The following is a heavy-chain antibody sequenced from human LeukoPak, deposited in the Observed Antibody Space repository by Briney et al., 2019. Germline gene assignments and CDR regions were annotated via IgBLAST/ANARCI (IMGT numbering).Heavy chain of an antibody. CDR3: AKDYYDSGGYWSLNWFDP. J-gene: IGHJ5*02. CDR1: GFTFSSYA. CDR2: ISGSGGST. V-gene: IGHV3-23*01. D-gene: IGHD3-22*01. Sequence: GGSLRLSCAASGFTFSSYAMSWVRQAPGKGLEWVSAISGSGGSTYYADSVKGRFTISRDNSKNTLYLQMNSLRAEDTAVYYCAKDYYDSGGYWSLNWFDPWGQGTLVTVSS.